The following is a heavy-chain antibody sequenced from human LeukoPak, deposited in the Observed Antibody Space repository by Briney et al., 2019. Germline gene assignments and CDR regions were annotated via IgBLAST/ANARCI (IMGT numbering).Heavy chain of an antibody. V-gene: IGHV3-23*01. J-gene: IGHJ4*02. CDR3: AQVWGVTNY. D-gene: IGHD3-10*01. CDR2: ISGSGGST. Sequence: PGGSLRLSCAGSGIRFSGYGMSWVHQPPGKGLEWVSGISGSGGSTFYADSVKGRFTISRDNSKNTLDLQMNSLTAEDTALYYCAQVWGVTNYWGQGTLVTVSS. CDR1: GIRFSGYG.